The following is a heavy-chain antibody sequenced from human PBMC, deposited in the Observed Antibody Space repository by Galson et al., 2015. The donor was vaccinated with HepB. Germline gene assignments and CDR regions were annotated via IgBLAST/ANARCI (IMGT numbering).Heavy chain of an antibody. CDR1: GFTFSNYE. D-gene: IGHD2-15*01. J-gene: IGHJ4*02. CDR2: INSSSSTI. CDR3: ARGDEVVVVAATGTSYFDC. Sequence: SLRLSCAASGFTFSNYEMNWVRQAPGKGLEWVSNINSSSSTIYYADSVKGRFTISRDNAKNSLYLQMNSLRAEDTAVYYCARGDEVVVVAATGTSYFDCCGPGTLVTVSS. V-gene: IGHV3-48*03.